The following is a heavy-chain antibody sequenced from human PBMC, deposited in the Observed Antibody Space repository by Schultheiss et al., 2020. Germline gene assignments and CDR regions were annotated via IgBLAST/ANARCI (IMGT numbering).Heavy chain of an antibody. CDR1: GGSISSSSYY. Sequence: SETLSLTCTVSGGSISSSSYYWGWIRQPPGKGLEWIGEINHSGSTNYNPSLKSRVTISVDTSKNQFSLKLSSVTAADTAVYYCARAPGPYFYDTSGYYFDYWGQGILVTVSS. D-gene: IGHD3-22*01. J-gene: IGHJ4*02. CDR2: INHSGST. V-gene: IGHV4-39*07. CDR3: ARAPGPYFYDTSGYYFDY.